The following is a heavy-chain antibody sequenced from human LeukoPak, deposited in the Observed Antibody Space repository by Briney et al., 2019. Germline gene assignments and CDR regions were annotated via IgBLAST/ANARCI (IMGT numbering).Heavy chain of an antibody. CDR2: IHTYNGHT. D-gene: IGHD1-1*01. CDR1: GYTFTNYG. CDR3: ARDPGGTGPYYFDY. J-gene: IGHJ4*02. V-gene: IGHV1-18*01. Sequence: RAPVKVSCKASGYTFTNYGVSWVRQAPGQGLEWIGWIHTYNGHTNYAQKLQGRVTMTTDTSTSTAYMELRSLRSDDTAVYYCARDPGGTGPYYFDYWGQGTLVTVSS.